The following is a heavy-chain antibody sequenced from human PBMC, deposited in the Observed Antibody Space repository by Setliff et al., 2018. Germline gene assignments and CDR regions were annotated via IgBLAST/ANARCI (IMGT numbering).Heavy chain of an antibody. D-gene: IGHD2-15*01. CDR1: GHSLTSNH. Sequence: ASVKVSCKASGHSLTSNHFHWGRQAPGKGLEWMGTINPNDGYTIYAPAFQGRVAMTTDTSTGTAYMDLSGLTSADTDIYYCIVNMVRPVTGLDSWGPGTLVTVS. V-gene: IGHV1-46*01. J-gene: IGHJ4*02. CDR2: INPNDGYT. CDR3: IVNMVRPVTGLDS.